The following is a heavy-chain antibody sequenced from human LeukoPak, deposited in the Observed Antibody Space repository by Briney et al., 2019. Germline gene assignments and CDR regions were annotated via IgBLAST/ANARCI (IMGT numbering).Heavy chain of an antibody. CDR2: ISTNGGHK. Sequence: GGSLRLSCSASGFTFSNYAMLWVPQAPGKGLEDVSAISTNGGHKYYADSVQGRFTISRDDSKNALYLQMSSLRAEDTALYYCVKDLLGYCSSASCYATGPFAYWSQGTLVTVS. J-gene: IGHJ4*02. D-gene: IGHD2-2*01. CDR3: VKDLLGYCSSASCYATGPFAY. CDR1: GFTFSNYA. V-gene: IGHV3-64D*09.